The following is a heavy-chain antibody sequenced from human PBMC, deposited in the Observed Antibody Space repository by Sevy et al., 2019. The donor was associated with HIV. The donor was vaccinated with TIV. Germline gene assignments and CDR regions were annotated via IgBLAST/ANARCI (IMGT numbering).Heavy chain of an antibody. CDR1: GFTFSSYA. V-gene: IGHV3-30*04. D-gene: IGHD3-22*01. J-gene: IGHJ4*02. Sequence: GGSLRFSCAASGFTFSSYAMHWVRQAPGKGLEWVAVISYDGSNKYYADSVKGRFTISRDNSKNTLYLQMNSLRAEDTDVYYCARGSYYYDSSGHGYWGQGTLVTVSS. CDR3: ARGSYYYDSSGHGY. CDR2: ISYDGSNK.